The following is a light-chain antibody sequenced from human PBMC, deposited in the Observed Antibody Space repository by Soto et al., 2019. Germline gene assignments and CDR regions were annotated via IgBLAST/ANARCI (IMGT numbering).Light chain of an antibody. J-gene: IGLJ1*01. CDR1: SGDIGDYNY. Sequence: QSALTQPPSASGSPGQSLTISCTGSSGDIGDYNYVSWYHQHPGKVPKLIIYEVFKRPSGVPDRFSGSKSGTTASLTVSGLQAEDEGDYYCSSYAGTYTFGVFGTGTKLTVL. CDR3: SSYAGTYTFGV. V-gene: IGLV2-8*01. CDR2: EVF.